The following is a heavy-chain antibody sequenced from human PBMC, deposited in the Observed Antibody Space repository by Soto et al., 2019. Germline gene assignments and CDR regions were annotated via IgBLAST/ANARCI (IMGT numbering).Heavy chain of an antibody. J-gene: IGHJ4*02. D-gene: IGHD3-22*01. CDR1: GGTFSSYA. CDR3: AREADYDSSGYYYFY. Sequence: SVKVSCKSSGGTFSSYAISWVRQAPGQGLEWMGGIISIFGTANYAQKFQGRVTITADESMRTAYMELSSLRSEDTAVYYCAREADYDSSGYYYFYWGQGTLVTVSS. V-gene: IGHV1-69*13. CDR2: IISIFGTA.